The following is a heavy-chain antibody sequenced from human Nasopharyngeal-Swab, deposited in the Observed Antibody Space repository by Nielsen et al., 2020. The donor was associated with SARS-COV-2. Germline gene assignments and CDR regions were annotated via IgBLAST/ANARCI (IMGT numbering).Heavy chain of an antibody. V-gene: IGHV4-59*01. CDR1: GGSFSSYY. CDR2: IYYSGST. Sequence: SETLSLTCAVYGGSFSSYYWSWIRQPPGKGLEWIGYIYYSGSTNYNPSLRSRVTISVDTSKNQFSLKLSSVTAADTAVYYCARDNTYCGGDCYGMDVWGQGTTVTVSS. J-gene: IGHJ6*02. D-gene: IGHD2-21*01. CDR3: ARDNTYCGGDCYGMDV.